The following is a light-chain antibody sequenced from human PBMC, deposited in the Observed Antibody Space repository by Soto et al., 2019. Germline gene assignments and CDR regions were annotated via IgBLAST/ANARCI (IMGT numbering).Light chain of an antibody. CDR1: QDISDY. V-gene: IGKV1-27*01. J-gene: IGKJ3*01. CDR2: TAS. CDR3: QKYNSAPFT. Sequence: DIQMTQSPSSLSASVGDRVTITCRASQDISDYLVWYQQKPGKVPKLLIYTASTLQSAVPSRFSGSGCGTDFTLTIRSLQPEDVATYYCQKYNSAPFTLGPGTKVDIK.